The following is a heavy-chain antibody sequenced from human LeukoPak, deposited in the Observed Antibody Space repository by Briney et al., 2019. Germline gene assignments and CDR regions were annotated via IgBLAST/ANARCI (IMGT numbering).Heavy chain of an antibody. CDR3: ARVLRYFDWLDMDG. J-gene: IGHJ6*03. Sequence: PGRSLRLSCAASGFTFSNYAMHWVRQAPGKGLEWVANIKQDGSEKYYVDSVKGRFTISRDNAKNSLYLQMNSLRADDTAVYYCARVLRYFDWLDMDGWVKGTTVTVSS. D-gene: IGHD3-9*01. V-gene: IGHV3-7*01. CDR2: IKQDGSEK. CDR1: GFTFSNYA.